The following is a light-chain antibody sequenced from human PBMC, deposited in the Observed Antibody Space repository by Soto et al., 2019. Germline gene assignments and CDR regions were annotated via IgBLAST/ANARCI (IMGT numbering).Light chain of an antibody. Sequence: MTQSPCTLCASVGDTVTVTCRASQSVSGWLAWYQQKPGEAPKLLIYDASALPRGVPSRFSGSGSGTKCTLTISSLQPEDVPTYYCQQFNNYPVTLGQGTRLEIK. V-gene: IGKV1-5*01. CDR1: QSVSGW. CDR2: DAS. J-gene: IGKJ5*01. CDR3: QQFNNYPVT.